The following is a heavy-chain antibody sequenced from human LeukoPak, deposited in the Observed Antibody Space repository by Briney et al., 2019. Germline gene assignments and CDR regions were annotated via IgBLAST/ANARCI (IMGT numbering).Heavy chain of an antibody. CDR3: ARGPPRGKYYYMDV. CDR2: IGTASDT. CDR1: GFTFSSFD. V-gene: IGHV3-13*01. J-gene: IGHJ6*03. D-gene: IGHD1-1*01. Sequence: GGSLRLPCTASGFTFSSFDMHWVRQPTGQGLEWVSTIGTASDTYYPGSVEGRFTLSRDNAKNSLYLQMNSLTAGDTAVYYCARGPPRGKYYYMDVWGKGTTVTVSS.